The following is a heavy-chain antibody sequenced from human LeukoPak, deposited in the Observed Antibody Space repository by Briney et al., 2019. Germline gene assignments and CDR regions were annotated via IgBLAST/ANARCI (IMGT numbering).Heavy chain of an antibody. D-gene: IGHD6-13*01. CDR3: ASSVSIAAAGHYYYMDV. CDR1: GGSISSYY. V-gene: IGHV4-59*01. Sequence: PSETLSLTCTVSGGSISSYYWSWIRQPPGKGLEWIGYIYYSGSTNYNPSLKSRVTISVDTSKNQFSLKLSSVTAADTAVYYCASSVSIAAAGHYYYMDVWGKGTTVTVS. CDR2: IYYSGST. J-gene: IGHJ6*03.